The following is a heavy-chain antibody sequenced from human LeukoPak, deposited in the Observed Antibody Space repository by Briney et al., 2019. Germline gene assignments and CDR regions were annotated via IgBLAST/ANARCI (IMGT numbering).Heavy chain of an antibody. CDR3: ARPLGYSYHHPLDY. CDR2: IYPGDSDT. D-gene: IGHD5-18*01. CDR1: GYSFTGYW. Sequence: HGESLKISCKGSGYSFTGYWIGWVRQMPGKGLEWMGIIYPGDSDTRYSPSFQGRVTISADKSISTAYLQWSSLKASDTAMYYCARPLGYSYHHPLDYWGQGTLVTVSS. V-gene: IGHV5-51*01. J-gene: IGHJ4*02.